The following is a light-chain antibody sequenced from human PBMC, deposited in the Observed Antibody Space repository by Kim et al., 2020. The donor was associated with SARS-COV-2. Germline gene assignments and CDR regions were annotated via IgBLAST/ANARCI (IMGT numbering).Light chain of an antibody. CDR2: DNN. J-gene: IGLJ3*02. V-gene: IGLV1-51*01. Sequence: QKVTLSCSGSSSNMGNNYVSWYQQLQGTAPRLLIYDNNKRPSGIPDRFSGSKSGTSATLGITGLQTGDEADYYCGTWDSSLSAGVFGGGTQLTVL. CDR3: GTWDSSLSAGV. CDR1: SSNMGNNY.